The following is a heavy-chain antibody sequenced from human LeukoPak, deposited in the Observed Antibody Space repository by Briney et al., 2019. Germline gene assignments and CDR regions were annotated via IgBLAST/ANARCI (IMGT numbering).Heavy chain of an antibody. Sequence: GGSLRLSCAASGFTFSSYGMHWVRQAPGKGLEWVANIKQDGSEIYYVDSVKGRFTTSRDNAENSLYLQMNSLRAEDTAVYYCARRGIRGVSLDYWGQGTLVTVSS. CDR2: IKQDGSEI. V-gene: IGHV3-7*01. CDR1: GFTFSSYG. D-gene: IGHD3-10*01. J-gene: IGHJ4*02. CDR3: ARRGIRGVSLDY.